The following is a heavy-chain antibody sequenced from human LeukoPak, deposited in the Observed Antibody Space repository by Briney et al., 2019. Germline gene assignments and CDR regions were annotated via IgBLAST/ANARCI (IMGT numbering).Heavy chain of an antibody. D-gene: IGHD1-26*01. CDR2: INYSGGVT. CDR3: ARDVVGATYFD. Sequence: TGGSLRLSCAASGFAFPNYAMSWVRQAPGEGLECVSSINYSGGVTYFADSVRGRFTISRDNSKNTLYLQMNSLRAEDTAVYYCARDVVGATYFDWGQGTLVTVSS. CDR1: GFAFPNYA. J-gene: IGHJ4*02. V-gene: IGHV3-23*01.